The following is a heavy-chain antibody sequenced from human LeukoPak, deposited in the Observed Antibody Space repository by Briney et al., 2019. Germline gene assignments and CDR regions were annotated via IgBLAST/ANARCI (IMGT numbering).Heavy chain of an antibody. D-gene: IGHD4-17*01. CDR2: IGTVGDT. V-gene: IGHV3-13*01. CDR1: GFTFSIYD. Sequence: GGSLRLSCAASGFTFSIYDMHWVRQAPGKGLEWVSAIGTVGDTYYPASVKGRFTISRENAKNSLYLQMNSLRDGDTAVYYCARETLDVGGDYGWYFDLWGRGTLVTVSS. J-gene: IGHJ2*01. CDR3: ARETLDVGGDYGWYFDL.